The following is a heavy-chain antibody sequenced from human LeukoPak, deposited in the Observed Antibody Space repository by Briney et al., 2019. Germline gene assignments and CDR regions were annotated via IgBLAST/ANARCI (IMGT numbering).Heavy chain of an antibody. CDR3: ARGGKYCGGGSCVDAFDI. V-gene: IGHV1-69*13. CDR2: IIPIFGTA. J-gene: IGHJ3*02. Sequence: ASVKVSCKASGGTFSSYAISWVRQAPGQGLEWMGGIIPIFGTANYAQKFQGRVTITADESTSTAYMELSSLRSEDTAVYYCARGGKYCGGGSCVDAFDIWGQGTMVTVSS. D-gene: IGHD2-15*01. CDR1: GGTFSSYA.